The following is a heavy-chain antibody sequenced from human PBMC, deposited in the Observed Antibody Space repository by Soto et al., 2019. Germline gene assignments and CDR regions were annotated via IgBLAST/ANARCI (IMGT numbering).Heavy chain of an antibody. V-gene: IGHV4-39*01. D-gene: IGHD3-22*01. CDR3: AKTQHYYDSNNYSFDF. CDR1: GGDMISSSYY. CDR2: IYYSGGN. J-gene: IGHJ4*02. Sequence: SETLSLTCIVSGGDMISSSYYWGWIRQSPGKGLEWIGSIYYSGGNYYNPSLKSRVSIAADMSKNQLSLKLTSVTAADTAVYYCAKTQHYYDSNNYSFDFWGQGVLVTVS.